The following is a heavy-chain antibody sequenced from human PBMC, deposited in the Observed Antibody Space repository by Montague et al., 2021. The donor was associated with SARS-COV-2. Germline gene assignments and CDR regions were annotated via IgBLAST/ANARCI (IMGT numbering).Heavy chain of an antibody. D-gene: IGHD6-13*01. CDR3: ARMYVPAHGTSAASYSDY. J-gene: IGHJ4*02. Sequence: TLSLTCIVSGGSISSDDSYWTWIRQHPGKGLEWIGYISYSGRTSYNVSLKSRLTISADTSDNQFSLKLTPMTAADTAVYYCARMYVPAHGTSAASYSDYWGRGTLVTVSS. V-gene: IGHV4-31*03. CDR2: ISYSGRT. CDR1: GGSISSDDSY.